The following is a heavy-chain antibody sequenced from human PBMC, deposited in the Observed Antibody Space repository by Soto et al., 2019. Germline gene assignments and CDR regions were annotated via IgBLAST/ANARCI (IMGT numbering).Heavy chain of an antibody. CDR1: GFTLDDYA. J-gene: IGHJ4*02. V-gene: IGHV3-9*01. Sequence: SLRLSCAASGFTLDDYAMHWVRQAPGKGLEWVSGISWNSGSIGYADSVKGRFTISRDNAKNSLYLQMNSLRAEDTALYYCAKDTHNRRRLYYFDYRGQGTLVTVSS. CDR3: AKDTHNRRRLYYFDY. CDR2: ISWNSGSI.